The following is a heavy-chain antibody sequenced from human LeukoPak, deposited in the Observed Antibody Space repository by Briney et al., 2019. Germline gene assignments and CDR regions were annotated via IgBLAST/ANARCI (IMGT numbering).Heavy chain of an antibody. Sequence: PGGSLRLSCAASGLTVSTNHMSWVRQAPGKGLEWVSVIYSGAGTNYADSVKGRFTISRDNSKNMLYLQMNSLRVEDTAMYYCTKSGPPDPYWGQGTMVTVSS. CDR1: GLTVSTNH. V-gene: IGHV3-53*01. CDR2: IYSGAGT. J-gene: IGHJ3*01. CDR3: TKSGPPDPY.